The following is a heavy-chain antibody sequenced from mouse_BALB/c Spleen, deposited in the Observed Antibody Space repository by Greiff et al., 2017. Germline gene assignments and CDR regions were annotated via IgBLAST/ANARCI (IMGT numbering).Heavy chain of an antibody. CDR3: ARLDGSWFAY. J-gene: IGHJ3*01. CDR2: ISSGGGST. Sequence: EVKVVESGGGLVKPGGSLKLSCAASGFAFSSYDMSWVRQTPEKRLEWVAYISSGGGSTYYPDTVKGRFTISRDNAKNTLYLQMSSLKSEDTAMYYCARLDGSWFAYWGQGTLVTVSA. V-gene: IGHV5-12-1*01. CDR1: GFAFSSYD. D-gene: IGHD2-3*01.